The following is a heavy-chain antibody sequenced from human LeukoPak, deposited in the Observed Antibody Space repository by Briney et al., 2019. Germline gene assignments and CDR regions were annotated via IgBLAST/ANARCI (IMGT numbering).Heavy chain of an antibody. CDR1: GYTFTSYY. D-gene: IGHD6-13*01. J-gene: IGHJ5*02. CDR3: ARASAAPFFQNWFDP. CDR2: INPSGGST. Sequence: ASVKVSCKASGYTFTSYYMHWVRQAPGQGLEWMGIINPSGGSTSYAQKFQGRVTMTRDTSISTAYMELSRLRSDDTAVYYCARASAAPFFQNWFDPWGQGTLVTVSS. V-gene: IGHV1-46*01.